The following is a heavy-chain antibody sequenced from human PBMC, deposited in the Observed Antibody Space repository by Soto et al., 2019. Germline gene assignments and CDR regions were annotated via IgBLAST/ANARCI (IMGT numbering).Heavy chain of an antibody. J-gene: IGHJ4*02. D-gene: IGHD3-3*01. Sequence: EVQLLEAGGGLVQPGGSLRLSCIASGFTFSSYAMSWVRQAPGKGLEWVSSISASGGSTYYADSVKGRFTISRDKSKNTLYIQMNTLRVEDTAVYYCAKDQADFFYYWGQGTLVTVSS. CDR3: AKDQADFFYY. CDR1: GFTFSSYA. V-gene: IGHV3-23*01. CDR2: ISASGGST.